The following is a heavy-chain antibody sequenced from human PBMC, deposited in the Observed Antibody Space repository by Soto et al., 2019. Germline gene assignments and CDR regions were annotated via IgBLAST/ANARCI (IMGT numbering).Heavy chain of an antibody. CDR2: LNQDGSQK. CDR1: GMPFSKCW. CDR3: ARPDRDFIVEAGGNY. J-gene: IGHJ4*02. Sequence: GGSLRLSCAASGMPFSKCWMSWVRQAPGKGLEWVANLNQDGSQKYYVDSVKGRFSISRDNAKNSLFLQMGSLRADDTAVYYCARPDRDFIVEAGGNYWGQGTLVTVSS. V-gene: IGHV3-7*03. D-gene: IGHD2-21*01.